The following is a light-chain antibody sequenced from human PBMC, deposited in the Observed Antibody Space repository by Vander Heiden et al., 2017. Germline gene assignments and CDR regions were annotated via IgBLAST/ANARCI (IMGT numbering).Light chain of an antibody. CDR2: GAS. Sequence: IQITQSPSSVSASVGDRVTITCRASQDIRSWLAWYQQKPGKAPNLLIYGASNLRSGVPSRFSGSGSGTDFTLTISSLQPEDFATYYCQQANSFPLTFGTGTKVDIK. V-gene: IGKV1-12*01. CDR1: QDIRSW. CDR3: QQANSFPLT. J-gene: IGKJ3*01.